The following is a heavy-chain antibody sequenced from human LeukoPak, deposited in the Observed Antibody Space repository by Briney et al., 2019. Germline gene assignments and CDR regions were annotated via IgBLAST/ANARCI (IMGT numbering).Heavy chain of an antibody. D-gene: IGHD3-16*01. Sequence: GRSLRLSCAASGFTFDDYAMHWVRQAPGKSLEWVSGISWNSGSIGYADSVKGRFTISRDNAKNSLYLQMNSLRAEDTALYYCAKDKGGYYYYGMDVWGQGTTVTVSS. CDR2: ISWNSGSI. CDR1: GFTFDDYA. V-gene: IGHV3-9*01. J-gene: IGHJ6*02. CDR3: AKDKGGYYYYGMDV.